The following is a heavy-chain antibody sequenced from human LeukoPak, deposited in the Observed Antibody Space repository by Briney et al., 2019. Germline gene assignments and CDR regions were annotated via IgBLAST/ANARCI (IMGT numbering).Heavy chain of an antibody. V-gene: IGHV4-34*01. CDR3: ARGSSQAFDWLLYFDV. J-gene: IGHJ4*02. CDR2: INHSGST. CDR1: GGSFSGYY. Sequence: SETLSLTFAVYGGSFSGYYWSWIRQPPGMGLEWIGEINHSGSTNYNPSLKSRVTMSVDTSKSQFSLKLSSVTAADTAVYYCARGSSQAFDWLLYFDVWGQGTLVTVSS. D-gene: IGHD3-9*01.